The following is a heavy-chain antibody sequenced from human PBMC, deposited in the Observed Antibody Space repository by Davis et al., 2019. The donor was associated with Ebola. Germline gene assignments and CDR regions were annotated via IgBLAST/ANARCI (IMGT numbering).Heavy chain of an antibody. J-gene: IGHJ4*02. V-gene: IGHV3-7*01. CDR1: GLTFRTYW. D-gene: IGHD1-26*01. Sequence: PGGSLRLSCEVSGLTFRTYWMTWVRQAPGKGLEWVANIKQLGSERYYLDSVKGRFSIFRDDAKNSVYLQMDSLRVEDTAVYYCATDQIGRSYWGQGTLVTVSS. CDR2: IKQLGSER. CDR3: ATDQIGRSY.